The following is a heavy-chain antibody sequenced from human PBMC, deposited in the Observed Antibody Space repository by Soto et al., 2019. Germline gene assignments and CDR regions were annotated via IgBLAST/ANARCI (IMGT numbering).Heavy chain of an antibody. V-gene: IGHV3-49*03. CDR3: TRLIKYCSGGSCYSAFAVPVVGFDP. CDR2: IRSKAYGGTT. Sequence: PGGSLRLSCTASGFTFGDYAMSWFRQAPGKGLGWVGFIRSKAYGGTTEYAASVKGRFTISRDDSKSIAYLQMNSLKTEDTAVYYCTRLIKYCSGGSCYSAFAVPVVGFDPWGQGTLVTVSS. CDR1: GFTFGDYA. D-gene: IGHD2-15*01. J-gene: IGHJ5*02.